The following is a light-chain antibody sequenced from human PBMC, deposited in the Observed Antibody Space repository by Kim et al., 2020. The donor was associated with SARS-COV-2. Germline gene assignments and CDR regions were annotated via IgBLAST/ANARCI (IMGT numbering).Light chain of an antibody. V-gene: IGKV1-27*01. Sequence: ASGEDSVTITCRASEDISNYLVWYQQKPGKPPKPLIFAASNLQSGVPSRYSGSGSGTDFTLTISSLQPEDAATYYCQNYNTDPWTFGQGTKVDIK. CDR1: EDISNY. CDR3: QNYNTDPWT. CDR2: AAS. J-gene: IGKJ1*01.